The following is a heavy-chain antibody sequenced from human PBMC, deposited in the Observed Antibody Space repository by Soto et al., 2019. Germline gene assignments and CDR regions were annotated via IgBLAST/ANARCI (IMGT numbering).Heavy chain of an antibody. J-gene: IGHJ4*02. CDR1: GFTFSSYG. Sequence: GGSLRLSCAASGFTFSSYGMHWVRQAPGKGLEWVAVIWYDGSNKYYADSVKGRFTISRDNSKNTLYLQMNSLRAEDTAVYYCAREPKPYSSGQYYFDYWGQGTLVTVSS. V-gene: IGHV3-33*01. D-gene: IGHD6-19*01. CDR3: AREPKPYSSGQYYFDY. CDR2: IWYDGSNK.